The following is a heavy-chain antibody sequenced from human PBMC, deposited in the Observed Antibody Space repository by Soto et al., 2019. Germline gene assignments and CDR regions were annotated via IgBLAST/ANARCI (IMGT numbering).Heavy chain of an antibody. CDR1: GFTFSSYA. CDR3: AKGFYYDVSGYFGP. V-gene: IGHV3-23*01. Sequence: EVQLLESGGGLVQPGGSLRLSCAASGFTFSSYAMSWVRQAPGKGLEWVSSISGSGGTTYYADSVKGRFTISRDNSKNTLYLQMNSLRAEDTAVYYCAKGFYYDVSGYFGPWGQGNLVTVSS. J-gene: IGHJ5*02. D-gene: IGHD3-22*01. CDR2: ISGSGGTT.